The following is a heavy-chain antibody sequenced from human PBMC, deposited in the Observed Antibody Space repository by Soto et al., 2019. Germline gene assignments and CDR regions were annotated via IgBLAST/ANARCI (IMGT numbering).Heavy chain of an antibody. J-gene: IGHJ4*02. CDR2: IYYSGST. CDR1: GGSIRRSDDY. D-gene: IGHD7-27*01. CDR3: ARLESVTRSLGYFDY. Sequence: QLQLQESGPGLVKPSQTLSLTCTVSGGSIRRSDDYWSWVRQLPGRGLEWIAYIYYSGSTFYNPSLMSRLAISVDTSRNQFSLSLTSVTAADTAVYYCARLESVTRSLGYFDYWGQGIRVTVTS. V-gene: IGHV4-31*03.